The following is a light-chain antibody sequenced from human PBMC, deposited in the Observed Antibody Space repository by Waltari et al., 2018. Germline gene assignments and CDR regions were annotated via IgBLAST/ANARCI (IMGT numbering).Light chain of an antibody. CDR2: AVS. CDR3: SSYAGSSKGV. V-gene: IGLV2-23*02. CDR1: SSDVGNYKR. Sequence: QSALTQPASVSGSPGQSITISCTGTSSDVGNYKRVSWYQQHPGKAPKLSIYAVSKRPAGVSDRSAGSNSGDMASLTISGLQPEDEAEYFCSSYAGSSKGVFGGGTKVTVL. J-gene: IGLJ2*01.